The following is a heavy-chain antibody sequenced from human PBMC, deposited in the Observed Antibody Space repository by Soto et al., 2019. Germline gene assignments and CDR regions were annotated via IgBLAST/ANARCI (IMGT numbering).Heavy chain of an antibody. J-gene: IGHJ4*02. Sequence: GGSLRLSCAASGFTFDDYAMHWVRQAPGKGLEWVSGISWNSGSIGYADSVKGRFTISRDNAKNSLYLQMNSLRAEDTALYYCAKDMRAIQYYFDYWGQGTLVTVSS. CDR3: AKDMRAIQYYFDY. D-gene: IGHD1-26*01. CDR2: ISWNSGSI. CDR1: GFTFDDYA. V-gene: IGHV3-9*01.